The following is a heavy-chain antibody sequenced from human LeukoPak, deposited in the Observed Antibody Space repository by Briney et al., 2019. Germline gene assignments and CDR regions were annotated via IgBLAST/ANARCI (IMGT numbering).Heavy chain of an antibody. Sequence: ASVKVSCKASGYTFSSFGISWVREAPGPGREWMSWINAFNGNTNYAQNFQGRVTMTTDTSTSTDYMDLSNLRSDDTAVYYCARDRVNIYYGSGSGSVYWGQGTLVTVSS. CDR1: GYTFSSFG. D-gene: IGHD3-10*01. J-gene: IGHJ4*02. V-gene: IGHV1-18*01. CDR3: ARDRVNIYYGSGSGSVY. CDR2: INAFNGNT.